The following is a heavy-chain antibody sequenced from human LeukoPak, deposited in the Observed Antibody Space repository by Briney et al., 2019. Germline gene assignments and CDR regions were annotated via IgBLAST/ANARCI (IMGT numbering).Heavy chain of an antibody. CDR3: ARGPRTGSWYRGAFDY. CDR2: INHSGST. Sequence: SETLSLTCAIYGGSFSGYSWSWIRQPPGKGLEWIGEINHSGSTSYNPSLKSRVTISVDTSKNQFSLKLSSVTAADTAVYYCARGPRTGSWYRGAFDYWGQGTLVTVSS. J-gene: IGHJ4*02. V-gene: IGHV4-34*01. CDR1: GGSFSGYS. D-gene: IGHD6-13*01.